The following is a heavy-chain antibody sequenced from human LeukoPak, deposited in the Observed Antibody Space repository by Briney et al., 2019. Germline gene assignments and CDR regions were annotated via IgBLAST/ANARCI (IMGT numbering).Heavy chain of an antibody. CDR2: ISGSGGST. Sequence: GSLRLSCAASGFTFSSYSMNWDRQAPGKGLEWVSAISGSGGSTYYADSVKGRFTISRDNSKNTLYLQMNSLRAEDTAAYYCAKGYSGYDWSLVDYWGQGTLVTVSS. CDR3: AKGYSGYDWSLVDY. D-gene: IGHD5-12*01. V-gene: IGHV3-23*01. J-gene: IGHJ4*02. CDR1: GFTFSSYS.